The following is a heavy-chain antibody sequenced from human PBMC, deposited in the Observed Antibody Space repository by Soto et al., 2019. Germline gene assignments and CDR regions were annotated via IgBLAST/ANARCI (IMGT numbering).Heavy chain of an antibody. CDR3: ARCYCSVGSCYACWHFDL. CDR1: GYTFTNYA. V-gene: IGHV1-18*01. CDR2: ISASTRNT. J-gene: IGHJ2*01. Sequence: QVQLVQSGAEVKKPGASVKVSCQASGYTFTNYAISWVRQAPGQGLEWRGRISASTRNTDQPQNFQGSVNTTIDTSTNTANMALSSLRSDDTAVYYCARCYCSVGSCYACWHFDLWGRGTLVTVSS. D-gene: IGHD2-15*01.